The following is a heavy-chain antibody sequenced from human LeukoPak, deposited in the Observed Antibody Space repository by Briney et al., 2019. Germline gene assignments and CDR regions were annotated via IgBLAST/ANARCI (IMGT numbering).Heavy chain of an antibody. D-gene: IGHD3-10*02. V-gene: IGHV3-48*03. Sequence: GGSLRLSCAASGFTFNSYEMNWVRQAPGKGLEWVSYISSSGSTIYYADSVKGRFTISRDNAKNSLYLQMNSLRAEDTAVYYCAELGITMIGGVWGKGTTVTISS. CDR3: AELGITMIGGV. J-gene: IGHJ6*04. CDR2: ISSSGSTI. CDR1: GFTFNSYE.